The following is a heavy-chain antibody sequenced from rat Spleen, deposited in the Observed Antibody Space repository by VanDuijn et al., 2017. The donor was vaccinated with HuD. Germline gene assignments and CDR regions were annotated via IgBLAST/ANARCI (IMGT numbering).Heavy chain of an antibody. CDR1: GFSLTSYT. D-gene: IGHD1-2*01. CDR3: ARCPVATISTSFAY. CDR2: ISSGGIT. J-gene: IGHJ3*01. Sequence: QVQLKESGPGLVQPSQTLSLTCTVSGFSLTSYTVSWVRQPPGKGLEWIAAISSGGITYYNSALKSRLSISRDTSKSQVFLKRNSLQTEDTAMYFCARCPVATISTSFAYWGQGTLVTVSS. V-gene: IGHV2-6*01.